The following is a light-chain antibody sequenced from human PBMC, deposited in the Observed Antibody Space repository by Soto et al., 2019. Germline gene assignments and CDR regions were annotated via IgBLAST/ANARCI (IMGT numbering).Light chain of an antibody. CDR1: QSVSSS. CDR2: DAS. CDR3: QQRGNWPKT. V-gene: IGKV3-11*01. J-gene: IGKJ1*01. Sequence: EIVFTHSPGTLSFSPVERATLSCRASQSVSSSLVWYQQKPGQAPRLLIYDASNRATGIPARFSGSGSGTDFTLTISSLEPEDFAVYYCQQRGNWPKTFGQGTKVDI.